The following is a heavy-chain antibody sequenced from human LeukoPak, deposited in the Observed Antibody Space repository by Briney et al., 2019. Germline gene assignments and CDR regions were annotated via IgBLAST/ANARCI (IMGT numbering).Heavy chain of an antibody. CDR2: IKQDGSEK. Sequence: GGSLRLSCAASGFTFSSYWMSWVRQAPGKGLEWVANIKQDGSEKYYVDSVKGRFTISRDNAKNSLSLQMNSLRAEDTAVYYCARETNSGSYYFGFDYWGQGTLVTVSS. CDR3: ARETNSGSYYFGFDY. V-gene: IGHV3-7*03. CDR1: GFTFSSYW. J-gene: IGHJ4*02. D-gene: IGHD1-26*01.